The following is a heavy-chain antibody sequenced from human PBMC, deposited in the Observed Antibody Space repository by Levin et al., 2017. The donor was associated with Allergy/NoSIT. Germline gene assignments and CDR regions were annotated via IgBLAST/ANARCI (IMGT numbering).Heavy chain of an antibody. CDR3: ASETGNDAFDI. V-gene: IGHV3-30-3*01. Sequence: GGSLRLSCAASGFTFSSYAMHWVRQAPGKGLEWVAVISYDGSNKYYADSVKGRFTISRDNSKNTLYLQMNSLRAEDTAVYYCASETGNDAFDIWGQGTMVTVSS. CDR1: GFTFSSYA. D-gene: IGHD1-1*01. CDR2: ISYDGSNK. J-gene: IGHJ3*02.